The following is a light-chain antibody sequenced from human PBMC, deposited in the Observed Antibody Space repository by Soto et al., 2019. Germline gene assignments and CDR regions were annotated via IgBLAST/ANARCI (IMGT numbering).Light chain of an antibody. Sequence: QAVVTQPPSVSGAPGQRVTISCTGSSSNIGAGYDVHWYQQLPGTAPKLLIYGNSNRPSGVPDRFSGSKSDTSASLAITGLQAEDEADYHCQSYDISLSGGVFGGGTKLTVL. J-gene: IGLJ3*02. CDR3: QSYDISLSGGV. CDR2: GNS. V-gene: IGLV1-40*01. CDR1: SSNIGAGYD.